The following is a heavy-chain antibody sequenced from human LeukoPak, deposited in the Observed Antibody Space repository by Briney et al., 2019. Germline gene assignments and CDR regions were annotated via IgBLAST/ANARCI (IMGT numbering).Heavy chain of an antibody. V-gene: IGHV3-33*01. J-gene: IGHJ5*02. Sequence: GGSLRLSCAASGFTFSSYGMHWVRQAPGKGLEWVAVIWYDGSNKYYADSVKGRFTTSRDNSKNTLYLQMNSLRAEDTTVYYCARDPSAGLLVQFGWFDPWGQGTLVTVSS. CDR1: GFTFSSYG. CDR3: ARDPSAGLLVQFGWFDP. D-gene: IGHD6-13*01. CDR2: IWYDGSNK.